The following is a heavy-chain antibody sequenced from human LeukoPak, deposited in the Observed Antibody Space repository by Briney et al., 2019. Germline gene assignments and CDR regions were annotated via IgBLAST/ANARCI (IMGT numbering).Heavy chain of an antibody. V-gene: IGHV3-23*01. J-gene: IGHJ4*02. CDR2: ISGSGDMT. Sequence: GGSLRLSCAASGIIFGSYAMSWVRQAPGKGLEWVSGISGSGDMTSYADSVEGRFTISRDNSKNTLSLQINSLRAEDTAFYYCAKDRSLDGGDSNGYFDYWGLGTLVTVSS. CDR3: AKDRSLDGGDSNGYFDY. D-gene: IGHD4-23*01. CDR1: GIIFGSYA.